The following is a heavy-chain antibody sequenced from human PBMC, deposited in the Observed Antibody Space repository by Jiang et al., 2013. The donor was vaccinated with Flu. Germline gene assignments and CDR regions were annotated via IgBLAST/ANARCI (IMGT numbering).Heavy chain of an antibody. J-gene: IGHJ5*02. CDR3: ASSHILVYDYVWGSYPYNWFDP. V-gene: IGHV4-39*01. Sequence: KPSETLSLTCTVSGGSISSSSYYWGWIRQPPGKGLEWIGSIYYSGSTYYNPSLKSRVTISVDTSKNQFSLKLSSVTAADTAVYYCASSHILVYDYVWGSYPYNWFDPWGQGTLVTVSS. CDR2: IYYSGST. CDR1: GGSISSSSYY. D-gene: IGHD3-16*02.